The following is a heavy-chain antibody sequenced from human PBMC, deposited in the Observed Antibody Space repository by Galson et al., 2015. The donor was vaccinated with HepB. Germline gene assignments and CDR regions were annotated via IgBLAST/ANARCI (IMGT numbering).Heavy chain of an antibody. CDR3: ANPGVVATIGGVDY. CDR2: IRYDGSNK. V-gene: IGHV3-30*02. Sequence: SLRLSCAASGFTFSSYGMHWVRQAPGKGLEWVAFIRYDGSNKYYADSVKGRFTISRDNSKNTLYLQMNSLRAEDTAVYYCANPGVVATIGGVDYWGQGTLVTVSS. J-gene: IGHJ4*02. CDR1: GFTFSSYG. D-gene: IGHD5-12*01.